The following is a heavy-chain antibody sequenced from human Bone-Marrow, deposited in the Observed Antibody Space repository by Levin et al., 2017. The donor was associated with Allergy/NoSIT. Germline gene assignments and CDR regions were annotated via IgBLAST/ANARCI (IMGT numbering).Heavy chain of an antibody. CDR2: IFYSGTT. J-gene: IGHJ6*02. CDR3: ARDRGIRRGGVYGMDV. CDR1: NDSISSYY. Sequence: SETLSLTCSVSNDSISSYYWSWIRQAPGKGLEWIGYIFYSGTTNYKASLKSRVTISIDRSKNHFSLKLRSVTAAYTAVYFCARDRGIRRGGVYGMDVWGPGTTVTVSS. D-gene: IGHD3-10*01. V-gene: IGHV4-59*01.